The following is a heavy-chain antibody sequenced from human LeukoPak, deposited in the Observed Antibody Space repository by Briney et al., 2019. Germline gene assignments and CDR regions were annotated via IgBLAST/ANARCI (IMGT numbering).Heavy chain of an antibody. CDR3: ARDWGASGSYHGAFDI. V-gene: IGHV4-59*01. CDR1: RGSISSYY. CDR2: IYYSGTT. D-gene: IGHD1-26*01. Sequence: PSETLSLTCTVSRGSISSYYWSWIRQPPGKGLEWIGNIYYSGTTNYNPSLKSRLTISVDTAKNQVSLRLSSVTAADTAVYYCARDWGASGSYHGAFDIWGQGTTVTVSS. J-gene: IGHJ3*02.